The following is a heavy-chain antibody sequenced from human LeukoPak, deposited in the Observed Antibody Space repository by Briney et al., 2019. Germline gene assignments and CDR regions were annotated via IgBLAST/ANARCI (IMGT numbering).Heavy chain of an antibody. CDR2: VWYGTSNK. V-gene: IGHV3-30*18. J-gene: IGHJ3*02. Sequence: PGRSLRLSCAASGFTFSSYGMHWVRQAPGKGLEWVAVVWYGTSNKYYADSVKGRFTISRDNSKNMLYLKMNNLRAEDTAVYYCAKALGNSSSWYGGDGFDIWGQVTMVTVSS. CDR3: AKALGNSSSWYGGDGFDI. D-gene: IGHD6-13*01. CDR1: GFTFSSYG.